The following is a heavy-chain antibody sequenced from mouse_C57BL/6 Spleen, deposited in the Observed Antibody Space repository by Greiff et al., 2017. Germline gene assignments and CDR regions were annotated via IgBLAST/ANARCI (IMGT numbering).Heavy chain of an antibody. CDR2: IYPGDGDT. D-gene: IGHD5-1-1*01. CDR3: ARHDTHVDY. J-gene: IGHJ2*01. V-gene: IGHV1-82*01. CDR1: GYAFSSSW. Sequence: VQLQQSGPELVKPGASVKISCKASGYAFSSSWMNWVKQRPGKGLEWIGRIYPGDGDTNYNGKFKGKATRTADKSSSTAYMQLSSLTSEDSAVYFCARHDTHVDYWGQGTTLTVSS.